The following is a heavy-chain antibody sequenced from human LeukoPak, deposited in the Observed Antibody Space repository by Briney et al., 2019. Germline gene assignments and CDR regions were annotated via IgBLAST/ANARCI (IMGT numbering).Heavy chain of an antibody. CDR3: ARDREHYYDSSGYPSH. J-gene: IGHJ4*02. CDR1: GFTFSSYW. D-gene: IGHD3-22*01. Sequence: GGSLRLSCAASGFTFSSYWMSWVRQAPGKGLEWVANIKQDGSEKYYVDSVKGRFTVSRDNAKNSLYLQMNSLRAEDTAVYYCARDREHYYDSSGYPSHWGQGTLVTVSS. CDR2: IKQDGSEK. V-gene: IGHV3-7*01.